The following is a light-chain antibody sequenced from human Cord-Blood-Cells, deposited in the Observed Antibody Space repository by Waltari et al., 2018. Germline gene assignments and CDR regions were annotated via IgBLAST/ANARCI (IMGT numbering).Light chain of an antibody. CDR2: EVS. CDR1: SSDLGGYNY. Sequence: QSALTQPPSASGSPGQSVTISCTGTSSDLGGYNYVSWYQQHPGKPPKLMIYEVSKRPSGVPDRFSGSKSGNTASLTVSGLQAEDEADYYCSSYAGSNNLVFGGGTKLTVL. V-gene: IGLV2-8*01. J-gene: IGLJ2*01. CDR3: SSYAGSNNLV.